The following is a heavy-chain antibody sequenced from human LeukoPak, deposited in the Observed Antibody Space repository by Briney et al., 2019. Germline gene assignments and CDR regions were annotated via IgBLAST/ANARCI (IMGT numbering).Heavy chain of an antibody. Sequence: SETLSLTCTVSGGSISSYYWSWIRQPAGKGLEWIGRVYTSGSTNDNPSLKSRVTMSVDTSKNQFSLKLSSVTAANTAVYYCARDRSGSSVGGSDYWGQGTLVTVSS. V-gene: IGHV4-4*07. CDR1: GGSISSYY. J-gene: IGHJ4*02. CDR2: VYTSGST. D-gene: IGHD1-26*01. CDR3: ARDRSGSSVGGSDY.